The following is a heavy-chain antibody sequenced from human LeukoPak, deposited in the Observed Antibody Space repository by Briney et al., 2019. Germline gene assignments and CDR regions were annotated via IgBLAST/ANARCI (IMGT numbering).Heavy chain of an antibody. V-gene: IGHV3-30*02. Sequence: GGSLRLSCAASGFTFSSYGMHWVRQAPGKGLEWVAFIRYDGSNKYYADSVKGRFTISRDNAKNSLYLQMISLRAEDTAVYYCARWRGAQSEFEYWGQGTLVTVSS. CDR3: ARWRGAQSEFEY. CDR1: GFTFSSYG. CDR2: IRYDGSNK. J-gene: IGHJ4*02. D-gene: IGHD3-3*01.